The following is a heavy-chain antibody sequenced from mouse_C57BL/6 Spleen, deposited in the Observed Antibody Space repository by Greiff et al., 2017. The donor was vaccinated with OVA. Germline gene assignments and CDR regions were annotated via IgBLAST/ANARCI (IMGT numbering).Heavy chain of an antibody. D-gene: IGHD1-1*02. CDR3: ARLGGNGPYY. CDR2: IDPSDSYT. V-gene: IGHV1-59*01. Sequence: VQLQQSGAELVRPGTSVKLSCKASGYTFTSYWMHWVKQRPGQGLEWIGVIDPSDSYTNYNQKFKGKATLTVDTSSSTAYMQLSSLTSEDSAVYYCARLGGNGPYYWGQGTTLTVSS. J-gene: IGHJ2*01. CDR1: GYTFTSYW.